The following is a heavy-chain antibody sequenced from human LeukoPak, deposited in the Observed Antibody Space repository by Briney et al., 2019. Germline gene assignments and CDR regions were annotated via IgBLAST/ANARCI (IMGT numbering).Heavy chain of an antibody. CDR1: GGTFSSYA. Sequence: SVKVSCKASGGTFSSYAISWVRQAPGQGLEWMGRIIPILGIANYAQKFQGRVTITADKSTSTAYMELSSLRSEDTAVYYCARDVSPYYYGSESPIGFDYWGQGTLVTVSS. CDR2: IIPILGIA. D-gene: IGHD3-10*01. V-gene: IGHV1-69*04. J-gene: IGHJ4*02. CDR3: ARDVSPYYYGSESPIGFDY.